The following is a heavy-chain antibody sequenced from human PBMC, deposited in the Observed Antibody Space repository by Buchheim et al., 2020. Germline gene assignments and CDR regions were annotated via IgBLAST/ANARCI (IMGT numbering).Heavy chain of an antibody. J-gene: IGHJ6*01. Sequence: EVQLVESGGGLVKPGGSLRLSCAASGFTFSSYSMNWVRQAPGKGLEWVSSISSSSSYIYYADSVKGRFTISRDNAKNSLYLKMNSLRGEDTGVYYCARDSSSGLYYYYYGMDVWGQGTT. D-gene: IGHD6-19*01. CDR2: ISSSSSYI. CDR3: ARDSSSGLYYYYYGMDV. V-gene: IGHV3-21*01. CDR1: GFTFSSYS.